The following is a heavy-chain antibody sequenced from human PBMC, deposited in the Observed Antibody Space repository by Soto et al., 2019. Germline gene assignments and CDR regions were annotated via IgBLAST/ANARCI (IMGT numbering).Heavy chain of an antibody. CDR2: INPAFQLR. CDR3: ARMKLARLDH. CDR1: GVPFNSYG. D-gene: IGHD3-3*02. Sequence: QVVLLQSGTEVKRPGSSVKVSCKASGVPFNSYGFAWVRQAPGRCLEWVGRINPAFQLRNYEQSLQGRVTITADTSTTTADMELSGRTSEDTSVYYCARMKLARLDHWRQGTIVTVSS. V-gene: IGHV1-69*09. J-gene: IGHJ4*02.